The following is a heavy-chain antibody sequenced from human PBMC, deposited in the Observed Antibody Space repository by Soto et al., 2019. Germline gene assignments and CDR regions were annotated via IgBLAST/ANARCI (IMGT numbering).Heavy chain of an antibody. V-gene: IGHV5-10-1*01. CDR2: IDPSDSYT. CDR3: ARASYDSSGYYYVNDAFDI. J-gene: IGHJ3*02. CDR1: GYSFTSYW. D-gene: IGHD3-22*01. Sequence: GESLKISCKGSGYSFTSYWISWVRQMPGKGLEWMGRIDPSDSYTNYSPSFQGHVTISADKSISTAYLQWSSLKASDTAMYYCARASYDSSGYYYVNDAFDIWGQGTMVTVSS.